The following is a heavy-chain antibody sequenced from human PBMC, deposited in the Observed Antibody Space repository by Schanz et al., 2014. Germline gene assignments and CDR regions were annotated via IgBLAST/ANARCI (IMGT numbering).Heavy chain of an antibody. D-gene: IGHD3-3*01. V-gene: IGHV4-39*01. Sequence: QLHLQESGPGLAKPSETLSLICSVSGGSISTSSRYWGWIRQSPGKGLEWLGSLYYTGKTHYNPSLKGQVPIPRDTPKNRFSLNRPSVTAADTAVYYCVRHGNYEFWHGPTPQFENWGQGTLVTVS. J-gene: IGHJ4*02. CDR3: VRHGNYEFWHGPTPQFEN. CDR2: LYYTGKT. CDR1: GGSISTSSRY.